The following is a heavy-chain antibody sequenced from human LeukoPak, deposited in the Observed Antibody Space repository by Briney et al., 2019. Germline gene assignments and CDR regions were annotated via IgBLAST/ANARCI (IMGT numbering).Heavy chain of an antibody. CDR2: IYYSEST. D-gene: IGHD5-24*01. Sequence: SETLSLTCTVSGGSISSSRYYWGWIRHPPGKGLEWIGNIYYSESTYYNPSLKSRVTISVDTSKNQFSMKLSSVTAADTAVYYCAKQRRDGYNYFDYWGQGTLVTVSS. V-gene: IGHV4-39*01. CDR3: AKQRRDGYNYFDY. CDR1: GGSISSSRYY. J-gene: IGHJ4*02.